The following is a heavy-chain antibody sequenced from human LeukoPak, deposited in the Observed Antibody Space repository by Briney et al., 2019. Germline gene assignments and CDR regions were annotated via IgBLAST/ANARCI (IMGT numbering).Heavy chain of an antibody. CDR3: ARDGYNHYYYYMDV. V-gene: IGHV1-18*04. Sequence: ASVKVSCKASGYTFTGYYMHWVRQAPGQGLEWMGWISAYNGNTNYAQKLQGRVTMTTDTSTSTAYMELRSLSSVTAADTAVYYCARDGYNHYYYYMDVWGKGTTVTISS. CDR1: GYTFTGYY. J-gene: IGHJ6*03. CDR2: ISAYNGNT. D-gene: IGHD5-24*01.